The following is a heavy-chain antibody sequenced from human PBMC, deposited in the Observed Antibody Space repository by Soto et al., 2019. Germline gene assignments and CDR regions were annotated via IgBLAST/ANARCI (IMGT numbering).Heavy chain of an antibody. CDR1: GYTFTSYD. V-gene: IGHV1-8*01. CDR2: MNPNSGNT. Sequence: GASVKVSCKASGYTFTSYDINWVRQATGQGLEWMGWMNPNSGNTGYAQKFQGRVTMTRNTSISTAYMELSSLRSEDAAVYYCASGYSYGAAAFDIWGQGTMVTVSS. J-gene: IGHJ3*02. D-gene: IGHD5-18*01. CDR3: ASGYSYGAAAFDI.